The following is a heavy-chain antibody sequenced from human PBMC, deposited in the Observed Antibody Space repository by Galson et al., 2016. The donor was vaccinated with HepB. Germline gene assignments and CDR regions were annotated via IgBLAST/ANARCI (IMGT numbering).Heavy chain of an antibody. CDR3: ARDFWGVFGDLVGVDQFDFDY. D-gene: IGHD3-16*01. V-gene: IGHV1-18*01. J-gene: IGHJ4*02. CDR2: ISAYNGNT. CDR1: GYTFTKYG. Sequence: SVKVSCKASGYTFTKYGINWVRQAPGQGLEWIGWISAYNGNTNSAQKLQGRLTMITDTSTSTAYMELRSLRSDDTAVYYCARDFWGVFGDLVGVDQFDFDYWGQGTLVTVSS.